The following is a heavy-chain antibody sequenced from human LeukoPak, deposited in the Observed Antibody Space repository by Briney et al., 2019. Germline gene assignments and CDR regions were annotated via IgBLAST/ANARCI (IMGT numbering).Heavy chain of an antibody. Sequence: GASVKVSCKASGYTFTSYGISWVRQAPGQGLEWMGWISAYNGNTNYAQKLQGRVTMTTDTSTSTAYMELRSLRSDDTAVYYCARVGEWFGGWGYYYYYMDVWGKGTTVTISS. V-gene: IGHV1-18*01. J-gene: IGHJ6*03. D-gene: IGHD3-10*01. CDR2: ISAYNGNT. CDR3: ARVGEWFGGWGYYYYYMDV. CDR1: GYTFTSYG.